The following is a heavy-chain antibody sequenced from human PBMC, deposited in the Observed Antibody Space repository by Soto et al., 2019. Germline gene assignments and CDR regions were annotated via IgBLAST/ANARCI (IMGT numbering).Heavy chain of an antibody. D-gene: IGHD3-22*01. CDR1: GGSISGYY. V-gene: IGHV4-59*01. CDR2: IYYSGST. CDR3: ARARYDSSGYYYFDY. J-gene: IGHJ4*02. Sequence: SETLSLTCTVPGGSISGYYWSWIRQPPGKGLEWIGYIYYSGSTIYNPSLKSRVTISVDTSKNQFSLKLSSVTAADTAVYYCARARYDSSGYYYFDYWGQGTLVTVSS.